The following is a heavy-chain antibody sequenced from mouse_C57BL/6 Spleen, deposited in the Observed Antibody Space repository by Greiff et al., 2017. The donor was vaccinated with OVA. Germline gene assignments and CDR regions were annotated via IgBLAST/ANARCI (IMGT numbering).Heavy chain of an antibody. J-gene: IGHJ3*01. CDR2: IDPSDSYT. CDR1: GYTFTSYW. Sequence: QVQLQQSGAELVRPGTSVKLSCKASGYTFTSYWMHWVKQRPGQGLEWIGVIDPSDSYTNSNPKFKGKATLTVDTSSSTAYMQLSSLTSEDSAVYYCARRVIYDGYGAAYWGQGTLVTVSA. V-gene: IGHV1-59*01. D-gene: IGHD2-3*01. CDR3: ARRVIYDGYGAAY.